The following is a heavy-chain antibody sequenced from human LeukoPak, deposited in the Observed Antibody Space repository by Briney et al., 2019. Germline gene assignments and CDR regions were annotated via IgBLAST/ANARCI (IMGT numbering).Heavy chain of an antibody. Sequence: GGSLRLSCAAPGFTLSSYGMHWVRQAPGKGLERVAFIRYDGSNKYYADSVKGRFTISRDNSENTLWLQMTSLRAEDTAVYYCAKAPVRGVISHLDYWGQGTLVTVSS. CDR2: IRYDGSNK. V-gene: IGHV3-30*02. CDR1: GFTLSSYG. CDR3: AKAPVRGVISHLDY. D-gene: IGHD3-10*01. J-gene: IGHJ4*02.